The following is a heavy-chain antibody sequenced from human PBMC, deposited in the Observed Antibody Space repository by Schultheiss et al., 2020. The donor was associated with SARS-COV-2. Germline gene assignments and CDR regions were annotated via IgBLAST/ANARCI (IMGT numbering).Heavy chain of an antibody. CDR3: ARGGYCSGSNCLAYFDS. V-gene: IGHV4-61*08. Sequence: SETLSLTCTVSGGSIRSGESYWSWIRQSPGKGLEWIGYIYYSGSTYYNPSLKSRVTMSVDMSKSQFSLQLTSVTAADTAVYYCARGGYCSGSNCLAYFDSWGQGTPVTVSS. D-gene: IGHD2-15*01. J-gene: IGHJ4*02. CDR2: IYYSGST. CDR1: GGSIRSGESY.